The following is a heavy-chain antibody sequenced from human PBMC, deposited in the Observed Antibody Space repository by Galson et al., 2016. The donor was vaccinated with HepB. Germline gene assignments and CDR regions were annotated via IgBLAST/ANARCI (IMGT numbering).Heavy chain of an antibody. D-gene: IGHD1-14*01. CDR2: IYYSGST. CDR1: GGSISSYY. CDR3: ARHLDPQSESYYYYYYVMDV. V-gene: IGHV4-59*08. J-gene: IGHJ6*02. Sequence: SETLSLTCTVSGGSISSYYWSWIRQPPGKGLEWIGYIYYSGSTNYNPSLKSRVTISVDTSKNQFSLKLSSVTAADTAVYYCARHLDPQSESYYYYYYVMDVWGQGTTVTVSS.